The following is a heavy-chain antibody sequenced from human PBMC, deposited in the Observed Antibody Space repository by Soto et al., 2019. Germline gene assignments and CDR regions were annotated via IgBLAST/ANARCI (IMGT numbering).Heavy chain of an antibody. V-gene: IGHV1-69*01. D-gene: IGHD2-2*01. CDR3: ARDQDIVVVPAAKDYYYYGMDV. J-gene: IGHJ6*02. CDR1: GGTFSSYA. Sequence: QVQLVQSGAEVKKPGSSVKVSCEASGGTFSSYAISWVRQAPGQGLEWMGGIIPIFGTANYAQKFQGRVTITADESTSTAYMELSSLRSEDTAVYYCARDQDIVVVPAAKDYYYYGMDVWGQGTTVTVSS. CDR2: IIPIFGTA.